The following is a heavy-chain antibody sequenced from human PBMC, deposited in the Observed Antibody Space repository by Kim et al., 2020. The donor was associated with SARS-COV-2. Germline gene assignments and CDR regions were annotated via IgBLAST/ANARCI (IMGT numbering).Heavy chain of an antibody. CDR2: TYYRSKWYN. CDR3: ARGEYCSGGSCYTKDLYYYYYYGMDV. J-gene: IGHJ6*02. CDR1: GDSVSSNSAA. Sequence: SQTLSLTCAISGDSVSSNSAAWNWIRQSPSRGLEWLGRTYYRSKWYNDYAVSVKSRITINPDTSKNQFSLQLNSVTPEDTAVYYCARGEYCSGGSCYTKDLYYYYYYGMDVWGQGTTVTVSS. D-gene: IGHD2-15*01. V-gene: IGHV6-1*01.